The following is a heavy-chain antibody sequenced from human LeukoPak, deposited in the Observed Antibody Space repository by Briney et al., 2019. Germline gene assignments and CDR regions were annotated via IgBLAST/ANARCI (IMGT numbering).Heavy chain of an antibody. CDR2: THHSGAT. J-gene: IGHJ4*02. Sequence: SETLSLTCSVSGVSITSNYWSWIRQPPGKGLEWLGYTHHSGATSYNPSLKSRSTMSLDTSNNQFSLKLSSVTAADTAVYYCAGSSGHSYGDFDYWGQGNLVTVSS. CDR1: GVSITSNY. CDR3: AGSSGHSYGDFDY. D-gene: IGHD5-18*01. V-gene: IGHV4-59*01.